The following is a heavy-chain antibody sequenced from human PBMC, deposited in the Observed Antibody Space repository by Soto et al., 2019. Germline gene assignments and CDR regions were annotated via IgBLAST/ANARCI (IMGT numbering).Heavy chain of an antibody. J-gene: IGHJ4*02. Sequence: SETLSLTCTVSGGSIRTGDYYWSWIRHPPGKGLEWIGYIYYSGSTYYNPSLKSRVTISVDTSKNQFSLTLSSVTAADTAVYYEARGRLGVGRLEPWGQETLV. V-gene: IGHV4-30-4*01. CDR3: ARGRLGVGRLEP. CDR1: GGSIRTGDYY. D-gene: IGHD6-19*01. CDR2: IYYSGST.